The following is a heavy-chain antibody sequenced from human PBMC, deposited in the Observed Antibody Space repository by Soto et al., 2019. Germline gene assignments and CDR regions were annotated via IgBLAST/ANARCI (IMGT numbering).Heavy chain of an antibody. CDR1: GYTFTGYY. V-gene: IGHV1-2*02. CDR2: INPNSGGT. Sequence: ASVKVSCKASGYTFTGYYMHWVRQAPGQGLEWMGWINPNSGGTNYAQKFQGRVTMTRDTSISTAYMELSRLRSDDTAVYYCARSRSVLRFLEWLFLLDYWGQGTLVTV. D-gene: IGHD3-3*01. J-gene: IGHJ4*02. CDR3: ARSRSVLRFLEWLFLLDY.